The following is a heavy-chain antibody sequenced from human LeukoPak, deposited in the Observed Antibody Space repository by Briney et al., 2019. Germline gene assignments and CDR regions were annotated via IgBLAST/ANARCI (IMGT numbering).Heavy chain of an antibody. CDR3: ARVGQSWNYFHYACDI. Sequence: GGSLRLSCAASGFTFSSYWMSWVRQAPGKGLEWVANIKQDGSEKYYVDSVKGRFTISRDNAKNSLYLQMKSLRDEDTAVYYCARVGQSWNYFHYACDIGGQGTMLTVSS. J-gene: IGHJ3*02. CDR2: IKQDGSEK. CDR1: GFTFSSYW. V-gene: IGHV3-7*01. D-gene: IGHD1-7*01.